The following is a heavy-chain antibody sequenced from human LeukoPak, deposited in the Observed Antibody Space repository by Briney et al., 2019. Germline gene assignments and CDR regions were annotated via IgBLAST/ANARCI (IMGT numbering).Heavy chain of an antibody. CDR2: INPNSGGT. CDR1: GYTFTGYY. J-gene: IGHJ3*02. Sequence: ASVKVSCKASGYTFTGYYMHWVRQAPGQGLEWMGWINPNSGGTNYAQKFQGRVTMTRDTSISTAYMELSRLRSDDTAVYYCARASTVRGVIDAFDIWGQGTMVTVSS. V-gene: IGHV1-2*02. D-gene: IGHD3-10*01. CDR3: ARASTVRGVIDAFDI.